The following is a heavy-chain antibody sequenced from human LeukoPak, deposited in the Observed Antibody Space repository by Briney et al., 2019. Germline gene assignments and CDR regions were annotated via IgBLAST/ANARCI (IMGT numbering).Heavy chain of an antibody. CDR3: ARDPSTVTNYYYYGMDV. J-gene: IGHJ6*02. V-gene: IGHV4-39*02. CDR2: IYYSGST. D-gene: IGHD4-17*01. Sequence: PSETLSLTCTVSGGSISSSSYYWGWIRQPPGKGLEWIGSIYYSGSTYYNPSLKSRVTISVDTSKNQFSLKLSSVTAADTAVYYCARDPSTVTNYYYYGMDVWGQGTTVTVSS. CDR1: GGSISSSSYY.